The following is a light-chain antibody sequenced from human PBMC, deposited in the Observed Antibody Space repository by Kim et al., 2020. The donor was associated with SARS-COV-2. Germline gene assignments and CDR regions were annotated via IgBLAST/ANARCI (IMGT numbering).Light chain of an antibody. J-gene: IGLJ3*02. CDR2: SNN. V-gene: IGLV1-47*02. CDR3: AAWDDSLSGFWV. Sequence: RVTISCSGSSSNIGSNYVYWYQQLPGTAPKLLIYSNNQRPSGVPDRFSGSKSGTSASLAISGLRSKDEADYYCAAWDDSLSGFWVFGGGTQLTVL. CDR1: SSNIGSNY.